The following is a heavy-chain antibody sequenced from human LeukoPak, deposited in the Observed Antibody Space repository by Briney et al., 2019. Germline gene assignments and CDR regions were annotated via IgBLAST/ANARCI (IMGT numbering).Heavy chain of an antibody. J-gene: IGHJ3*02. CDR2: IYHSGST. D-gene: IGHD2-2*01. CDR1: GYSISSGYY. CDR3: ARVTVVPAAKGRAFDI. Sequence: PSETLSLTCTVSGYSISSGYYWGWIRQPPGKGLEWIGSIYHSGSTYYNPSLKSRVTISVDTSKNQFSLKLSSVTAADTAVYYCARVTVVPAAKGRAFDIWGQGTMVTVSS. V-gene: IGHV4-38-2*02.